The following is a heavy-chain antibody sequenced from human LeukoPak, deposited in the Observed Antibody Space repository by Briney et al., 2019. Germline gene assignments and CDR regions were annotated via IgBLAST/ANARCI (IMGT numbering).Heavy chain of an antibody. CDR1: GFTFSSYG. V-gene: IGHV3-30*18. J-gene: IGHJ3*02. CDR2: ISYDGSNK. CDR3: AKDKGIAVAGPGGAFDI. D-gene: IGHD6-19*01. Sequence: GGSLRLSCAASGFTFSSYGMHWVRQALGKGLEWVAVISYDGSNKYYADSVKGRFTISRDNSKNTLYLQMNSLGAEDTAVYYCAKDKGIAVAGPGGAFDIWGQGTTVTVSS.